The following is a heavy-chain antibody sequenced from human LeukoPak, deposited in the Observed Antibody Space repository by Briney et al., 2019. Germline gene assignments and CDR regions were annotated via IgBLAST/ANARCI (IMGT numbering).Heavy chain of an antibody. J-gene: IGHJ4*02. Sequence: GGSLRLSCAASGFTFSSYAMSWVRQAPGKGLEWFSAISGSGGSTYYADSVKGRFTISRDNSKNTLYLQMNSLRAEDTAVYYCAKGQNYYDSSGYYYWGQGTLVTVSS. CDR3: AKGQNYYDSSGYYY. D-gene: IGHD3-22*01. V-gene: IGHV3-23*01. CDR1: GFTFSSYA. CDR2: ISGSGGST.